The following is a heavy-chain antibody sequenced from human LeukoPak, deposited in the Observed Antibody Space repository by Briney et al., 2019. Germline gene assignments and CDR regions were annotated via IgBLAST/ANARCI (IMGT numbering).Heavy chain of an antibody. J-gene: IGHJ6*02. D-gene: IGHD3-10*01. CDR2: IYYSGSSGST. CDR3: ARDLRYYYGSGSFYYYYGMDV. Sequence: SETLSLTCSVSGGSISGYHWSWIRQPPGKGLEWIGHIYYSGSSGSTFYNASLKSRVTISVDTSKNQFSLNLSSVAAADTAVYYCARDLRYYYGSGSFYYYYGMDVWGQGTTVTVSS. CDR1: GGSISGYH. V-gene: IGHV4-59*01.